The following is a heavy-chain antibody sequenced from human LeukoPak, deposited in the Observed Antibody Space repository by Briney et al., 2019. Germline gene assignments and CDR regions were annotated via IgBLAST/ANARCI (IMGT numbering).Heavy chain of an antibody. V-gene: IGHV4-61*02. CDR3: AREHYYYGSGSLMWFHP. CDR1: GGSISSGSYY. J-gene: IGHJ5*02. CDR2: IYTSGST. D-gene: IGHD3-10*01. Sequence: PSETLSLTCTVSGGSISSGSYYWRWIRQPAGKGLEQIGRIYTSGSTNYNPSLKSRVTISVDTSKNQFSLKLSSVTAADTAVYYCAREHYYYGSGSLMWFHPWGQGTLVTVSS.